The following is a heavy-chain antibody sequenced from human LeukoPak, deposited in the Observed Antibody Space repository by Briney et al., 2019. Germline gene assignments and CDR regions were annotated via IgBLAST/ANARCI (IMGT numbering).Heavy chain of an antibody. CDR2: VNLQGST. J-gene: IGHJ4*02. CDR1: GGSITNTNY. Sequence: SGTLSLTCGVSGGSITNTNYWTWVRQPPGKGLQWIGEVNLQGSTNYNPSLMGRVAISVDTSENHISLQLTSVTAADTAVYYCAREGGPYRPLDYSGQGTLVTVSS. CDR3: AREGGPYRPLDY. V-gene: IGHV4-4*02.